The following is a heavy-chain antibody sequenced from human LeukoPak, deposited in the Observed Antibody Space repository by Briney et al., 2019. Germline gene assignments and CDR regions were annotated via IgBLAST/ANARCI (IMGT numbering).Heavy chain of an antibody. Sequence: GPSVKVSCKASGYTFTGYYMHWVRQAPGQGLEWMGWINPNSGGTNYAQKFQGRVTMTRDTSISTAYMELSRLRSDDTAVYYCARVSTTVTTYDYWGQGTLVTVSS. V-gene: IGHV1-2*02. CDR3: ARVSTTVTTYDY. D-gene: IGHD4-17*01. CDR2: INPNSGGT. J-gene: IGHJ4*02. CDR1: GYTFTGYY.